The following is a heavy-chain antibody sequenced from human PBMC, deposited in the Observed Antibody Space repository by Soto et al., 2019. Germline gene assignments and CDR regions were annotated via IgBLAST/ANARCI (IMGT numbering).Heavy chain of an antibody. CDR1: GGSISSSSYY. D-gene: IGHD4-17*01. CDR2: IYYSGST. V-gene: IGHV4-39*01. J-gene: IGHJ6*02. CDR3: ARHKGGPTVTTPGGGYYYGMDV. Sequence: SETLSLTCTVSGGSISSSSYYWGWIRQPPGKGLEWIGSIYYSGSTYYNPSLKSRVTISVDTSKNQFSLKLSSVTAADTAVYYCARHKGGPTVTTPGGGYYYGMDVWGQGTTGTVSS.